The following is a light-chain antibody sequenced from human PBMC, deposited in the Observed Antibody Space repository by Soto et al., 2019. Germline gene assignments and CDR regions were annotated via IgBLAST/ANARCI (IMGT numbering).Light chain of an antibody. CDR3: HQSYSNPYT. Sequence: DIQMTQSPSSLSASVGDRVTITCRASQSISNYLNWYQQKPGKAPKFLIYAASNLQSGVPSRFSGSGSGTDFNLTISSLEPEDFATYYCHQSYSNPYTFGQGTKLEIK. V-gene: IGKV1-39*01. CDR1: QSISNY. J-gene: IGKJ2*01. CDR2: AAS.